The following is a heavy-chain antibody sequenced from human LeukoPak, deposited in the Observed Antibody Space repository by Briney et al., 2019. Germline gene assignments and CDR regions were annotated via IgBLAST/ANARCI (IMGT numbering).Heavy chain of an antibody. J-gene: IGHJ4*02. CDR3: ARYEVGPPYSRIWYFAY. D-gene: IGHD6-13*01. CDR2: IYYNGST. Sequence: SETLTLTCTVSGGSISSSTYYWGWIRQPPGKGLEWNVSIYYNGSTYYNPSLKSRITISVNTSKNQFSLKLSSVTAGDTAVYYCARYEVGPPYSRIWYFAYWGQSPRDTVSS. CDR1: GGSISSSTYY. V-gene: IGHV4-39*01.